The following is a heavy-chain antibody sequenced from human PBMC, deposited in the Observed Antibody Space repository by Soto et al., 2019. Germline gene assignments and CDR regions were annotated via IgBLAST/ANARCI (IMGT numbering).Heavy chain of an antibody. CDR3: ARGECSSTSCYNWFDP. CDR2: INHSGST. D-gene: IGHD2-2*01. CDR1: GGSFSGYY. Sequence: SETLSLTCAVYGGSFSGYYWSWIRQPPGKGLEWIGEINHSGSTNYNPSLKSRVTISVDTSKNQFSLKLSSVTAADTAVYYCARGECSSTSCYNWFDPWGQGTLVTVSS. J-gene: IGHJ5*02. V-gene: IGHV4-34*01.